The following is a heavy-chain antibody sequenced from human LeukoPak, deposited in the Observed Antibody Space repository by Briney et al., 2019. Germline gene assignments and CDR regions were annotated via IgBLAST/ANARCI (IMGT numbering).Heavy chain of an antibody. D-gene: IGHD5-18*01. Sequence: SETLSLTCAVSGYSISSSNWWGWIRQPPGKGLEWIGYIYYSGSTYYNPSLKSRVTMSVDTSKNQFSLKLSSVTAADTAVYYCARGSRGYSYGWGQGTLVTVSS. J-gene: IGHJ4*02. V-gene: IGHV4-28*03. CDR3: ARGSRGYSYG. CDR1: GYSISSSNW. CDR2: IYYSGST.